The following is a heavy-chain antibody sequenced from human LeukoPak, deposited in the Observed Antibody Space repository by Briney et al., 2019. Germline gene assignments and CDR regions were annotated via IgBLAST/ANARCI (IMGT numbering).Heavy chain of an antibody. D-gene: IGHD2-15*01. J-gene: IGHJ4*02. CDR1: GGSISSYY. V-gene: IGHV4-4*07. Sequence: SETLSLTCTVSGGSISSYYWSWIRQPAGKGLEWIGRIYTSGSTNYNPSLKSRVTMSVHTSKNQFSLKLSSVTAADTAVYYCAKFGGMCDSMVVAATRRFDYWGQGTLVTVSS. CDR2: IYTSGST. CDR3: AKFGGMCDSMVVAATRRFDY.